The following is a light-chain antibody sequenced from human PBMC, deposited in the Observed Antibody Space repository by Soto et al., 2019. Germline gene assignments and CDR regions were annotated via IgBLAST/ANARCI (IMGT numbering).Light chain of an antibody. CDR2: DAS. Sequence: EIVLTQFPATLSLSPGERATLSCRASQSINSYLAWYQQKPVQAPRLLIYDASNRAAGIPARFSGSGSGADFTLTISSLEPEDFAVYYCQHRKTWPPGAAFGGGTKVEIK. CDR3: QHRKTWPPGAA. J-gene: IGKJ4*01. CDR1: QSINSY. V-gene: IGKV3-11*01.